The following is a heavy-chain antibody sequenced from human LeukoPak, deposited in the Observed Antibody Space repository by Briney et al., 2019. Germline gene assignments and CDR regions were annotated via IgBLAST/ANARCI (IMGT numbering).Heavy chain of an antibody. J-gene: IGHJ4*02. CDR1: GFTFSSYD. D-gene: IGHD3-22*01. V-gene: IGHV3-13*01. CDR3: IRSVYDGSGYYRVLEY. CDR2: IGTAGDT. Sequence: GGSLRLSCAASGFTFSSYDMHWVRQATGKGLEWVSAIGTAGDTYYPGSVKGRLTISRDNAKNTLYLHMNSLRAEDTAVYYCIRSVYDGSGYYRVLEYWGQGTLVTVSS.